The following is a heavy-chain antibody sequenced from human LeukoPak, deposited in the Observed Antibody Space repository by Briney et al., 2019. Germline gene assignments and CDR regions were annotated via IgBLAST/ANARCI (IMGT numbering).Heavy chain of an antibody. CDR3: ASLGYSGSYSRVY. CDR1: GGSISSGGYY. J-gene: IGHJ4*02. D-gene: IGHD1-26*01. CDR2: NYYSGST. Sequence: SETLSLTCTVSGGSISSGGYYWSWIRQHPGKGLEWIGYNYYSGSTYYNPSLKSRVTISVDTSKNQFSLKLSSVTAADTAVYYCASLGYSGSYSRVYWGQGTLVTVSS. V-gene: IGHV4-31*03.